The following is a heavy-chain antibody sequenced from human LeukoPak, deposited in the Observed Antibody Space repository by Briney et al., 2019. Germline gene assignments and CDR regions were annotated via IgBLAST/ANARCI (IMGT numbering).Heavy chain of an antibody. CDR3: ARDYPQPPFYEYVWGSYRPLDY. D-gene: IGHD3-16*02. CDR2: IYTSGST. V-gene: IGHV4-61*02. Sequence: PSETLSLTCTVSGGSISSGSYYWSWIRQPAGKGLEWIGRIYTSGSTNYNPSLKSRVTISVDISKSQFSRHVTALTAPDTAVYYCARDYPQPPFYEYVWGSYRPLDYWGQGTLVTVSS. J-gene: IGHJ4*02. CDR1: GGSISSGSYY.